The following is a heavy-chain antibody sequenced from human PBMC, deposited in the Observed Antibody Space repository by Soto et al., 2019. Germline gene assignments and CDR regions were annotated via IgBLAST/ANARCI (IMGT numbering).Heavy chain of an antibody. CDR1: GFTFSSYG. Sequence: GGSLRLSCAASGFTFSSYGMHWVRQAPGKGLEWVAVISYDGSNKYYADSVKGRFTISRDNSKNTLYLQMNSLRAEDTAVYYCAKDSKACSGGSCYDYYYGMDVWGQGTTVTVSS. D-gene: IGHD2-15*01. CDR3: AKDSKACSGGSCYDYYYGMDV. V-gene: IGHV3-30*18. J-gene: IGHJ6*02. CDR2: ISYDGSNK.